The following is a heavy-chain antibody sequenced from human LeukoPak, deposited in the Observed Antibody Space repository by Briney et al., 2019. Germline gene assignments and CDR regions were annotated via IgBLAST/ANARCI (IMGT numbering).Heavy chain of an antibody. J-gene: IGHJ4*02. CDR3: AISRIQLWDDY. CDR1: GFTFSSSW. D-gene: IGHD5-18*01. V-gene: IGHV3-7*01. CDR2: IKHVGSEI. Sequence: GGSLRLSCAASGFTFSSSWVSWVRQGPGKGLEWVGYIKHVGSEIYYIDSVTGRFTLSRDHAKNSLCLQVNSLRAEDTAMYYCAISRIQLWDDYWGQGTLVTVSS.